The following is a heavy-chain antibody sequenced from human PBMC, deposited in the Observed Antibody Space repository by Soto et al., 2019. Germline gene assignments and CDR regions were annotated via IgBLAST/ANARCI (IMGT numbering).Heavy chain of an antibody. D-gene: IGHD3-10*01. CDR3: ARDRYYGSGTYYNFYSGMDV. V-gene: IGHV4-30-4*01. Sequence: SETLSLTCTVSGGSINSGDYYWTWVRQPPGKGLEWIGNIFHSGSTYYTPSLQSRVTISLDTSKNHFSLKLSAVTPADTAVYYCARDRYYGSGTYYNFYSGMDVWGQGTTVTVSS. CDR1: GGSINSGDYY. CDR2: IFHSGST. J-gene: IGHJ6*02.